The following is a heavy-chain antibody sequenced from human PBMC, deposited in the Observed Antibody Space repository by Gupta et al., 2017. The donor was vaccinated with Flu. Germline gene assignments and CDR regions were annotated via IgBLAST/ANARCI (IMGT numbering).Heavy chain of an antibody. CDR1: GVPITTYY. J-gene: IGHJ4*02. Sequence: ETLSLTCTVSGVPITTYYWSWFRQLPGKGLEWIGYIFYTGSTNYNPSLRSRVSISIDTSKNQFSLKLSSVTAADTAVYYCARLNNWVVDNWGQGTLVTGSS. V-gene: IGHV4-59*08. CDR3: ARLNNWVVDN. CDR2: IFYTGST. D-gene: IGHD2-15*01.